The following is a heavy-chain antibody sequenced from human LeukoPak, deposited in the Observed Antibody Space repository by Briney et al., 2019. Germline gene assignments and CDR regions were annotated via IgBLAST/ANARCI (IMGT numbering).Heavy chain of an antibody. D-gene: IGHD6-19*01. CDR2: IYHSGST. CDR1: GYSISSGYY. CDR3: ARRLEYSSGWYGNDALDI. Sequence: SETLSLTCAVSGYSISSGYYWGWIRQSPGKGLEWIGSIYHSGSTYYNPSLKSRVTISVDTSKNQFSLTLSSVTAADTAVYYCARRLEYSSGWYGNDALDIWGQGTMVTVSS. J-gene: IGHJ3*02. V-gene: IGHV4-38-2*01.